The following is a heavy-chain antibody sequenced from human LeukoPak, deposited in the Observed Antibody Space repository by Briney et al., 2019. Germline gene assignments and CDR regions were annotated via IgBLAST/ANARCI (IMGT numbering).Heavy chain of an antibody. J-gene: IGHJ4*02. CDR2: INHSGST. CDR3: ARDPIAAAAPY. V-gene: IGHV4-34*01. Sequence: PSETLSLTCAVYGGSFSGYYWSWIRQPPGKGLEWIGEINHSGSTNYNPSLKSRVTISVDTSKNQFSLKLSSVTAADTAVYYCARDPIAAAAPYWGQGTLVTVSS. CDR1: GGSFSGYY. D-gene: IGHD6-13*01.